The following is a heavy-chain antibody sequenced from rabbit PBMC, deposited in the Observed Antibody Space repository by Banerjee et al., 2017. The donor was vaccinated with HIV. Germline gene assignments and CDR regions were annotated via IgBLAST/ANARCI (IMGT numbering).Heavy chain of an antibody. CDR2: VDTGDGTT. CDR1: GFSFSSGLP. J-gene: IGHJ4*01. D-gene: IGHD4-1*01. V-gene: IGHV1S43*01. CDR3: ARAYNSGWGGYFNL. Sequence: QQLVESGGGLVKPGASLTLTCKASGFSFSSGLPMCWVRQAPGKGLEWIASVDTGDGTTYYASWVNGRFTVSLDNAQNTVFLQMTGLTPADTATYFCARAYNSGWGGYFNLWGQGTLVTVS.